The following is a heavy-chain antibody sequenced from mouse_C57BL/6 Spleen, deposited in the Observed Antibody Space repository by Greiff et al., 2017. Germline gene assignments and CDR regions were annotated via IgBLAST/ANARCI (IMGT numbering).Heavy chain of an antibody. CDR2: ISYDGSN. D-gene: IGHD2-3*01. CDR3: AREGMVTLYFDY. V-gene: IGHV3-6*01. CDR1: GYSITSGYY. Sequence: ESGPGLVKPSQSLSLTCSVTGYSITSGYYWNWIRQFPGNKLEWMGYISYDGSNNYNPSLKNRISITRDTSKNQFFLKLNSVTTEDTATYYCAREGMVTLYFDYWGQGTTLTVSS. J-gene: IGHJ2*01.